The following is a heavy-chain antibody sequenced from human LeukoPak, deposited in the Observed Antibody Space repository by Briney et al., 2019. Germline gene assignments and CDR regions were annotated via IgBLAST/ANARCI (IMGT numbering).Heavy chain of an antibody. CDR2: INHSGST. CDR1: GGSFSGYY. Sequence: SETLSLTCAVYGGSFSGYYWSWIRQPPGKGLEWIGEINHSGSTNYNPSLKSRVTISVDTSKNQFSLKLSSVTAADTAVYYCASYGSEPNTYNWFDPWGQGILVTVSS. V-gene: IGHV4-34*01. J-gene: IGHJ5*02. D-gene: IGHD1-14*01. CDR3: ASYGSEPNTYNWFDP.